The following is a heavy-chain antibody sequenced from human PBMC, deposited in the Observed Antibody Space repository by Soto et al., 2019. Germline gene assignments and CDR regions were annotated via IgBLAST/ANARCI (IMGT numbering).Heavy chain of an antibody. CDR2: ISSSSSYI. J-gene: IGHJ3*02. V-gene: IGHV3-21*01. D-gene: IGHD3-16*01. CDR3: ARGGTGDAFDI. Sequence: GGSLRLSCAASGFTFSSYSMNWVRQAPGKGLKWVSSISSSSSYIYYADSVKGRFTISRDNAKNSLYLQMNSLRAEDTAVYYCARGGTGDAFDIWGQGTMVTVSS. CDR1: GFTFSSYS.